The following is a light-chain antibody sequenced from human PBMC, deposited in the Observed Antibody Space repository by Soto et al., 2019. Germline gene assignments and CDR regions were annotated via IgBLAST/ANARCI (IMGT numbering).Light chain of an antibody. J-gene: IGLJ2*01. CDR1: RSDIGGYNY. CDR3: SSYAGSNNVV. CDR2: EVI. V-gene: IGLV2-8*01. Sequence: QSALTQPPSASGSPGQSVTISCTGTRSDIGGYNYVSWYQQHPGKAPKLMIYEVIKRPSGVPDRFSGSKSGNTASLTVSGLQAEDEADYYCSSYAGSNNVVFGGGTKVTVL.